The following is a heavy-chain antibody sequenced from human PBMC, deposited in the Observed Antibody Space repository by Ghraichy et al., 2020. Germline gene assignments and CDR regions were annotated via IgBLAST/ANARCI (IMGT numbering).Heavy chain of an antibody. CDR1: GGSVNSGTYS. Sequence: SETLSLTCSVSGGSVNSGTYSWSWIRQPPGKGLAWIGYIFYSGSTNYNPSLKSRVTISVDTSKNQFSLRLSSVTAADTAVYFCARVRGYNYGLFDYWGQGTLVTVAS. V-gene: IGHV4-61*01. J-gene: IGHJ4*02. D-gene: IGHD5-18*01. CDR3: ARVRGYNYGLFDY. CDR2: IFYSGST.